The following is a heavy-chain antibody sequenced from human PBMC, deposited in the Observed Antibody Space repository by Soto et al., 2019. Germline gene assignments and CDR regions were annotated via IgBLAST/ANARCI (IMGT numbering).Heavy chain of an antibody. CDR3: ARMVYGFDP. J-gene: IGHJ5*02. Sequence: SETLSFTCTVSGGSISSYYWSWIRQPPGKGLEWIGYIYYSGSTNYNPSLKSRVTISVDTSKNQFSLKLSSVTAADTAVYYCARMVYGFDPWGQGTLVTVSS. V-gene: IGHV4-59*01. CDR2: IYYSGST. CDR1: GGSISSYY. D-gene: IGHD2-8*01.